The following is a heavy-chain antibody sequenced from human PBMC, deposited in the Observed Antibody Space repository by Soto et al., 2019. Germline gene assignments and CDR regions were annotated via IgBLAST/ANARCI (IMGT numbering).Heavy chain of an antibody. Sequence: QLQLPESGPGLVKPSETLSLTCTVSGDSISSSSYYWGWIRQPPGKGLEWIGSIYYSGSTYYNPSLRSLVTISVDTSKNPFSLNLSSVTAADTAVYYCASRFGYDFWGGYYALDYWGQGTLVTVSS. V-gene: IGHV4-39*01. CDR2: IYYSGST. CDR1: GDSISSSSYY. CDR3: ASRFGYDFWGGYYALDY. D-gene: IGHD3-3*01. J-gene: IGHJ4*02.